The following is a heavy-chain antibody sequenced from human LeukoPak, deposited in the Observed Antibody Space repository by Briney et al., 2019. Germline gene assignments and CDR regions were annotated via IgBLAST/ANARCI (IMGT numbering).Heavy chain of an antibody. Sequence: PGGSLRLSCVASGFTISSYSMNWVRQAPGKGLEWVGRIKSKTDGGTTDYAAPVKGRSTISRDDSKNTLYLQMNSLKTEDTAVYFCTTANTFGGVIDYWGQGTLVTVSS. D-gene: IGHD3-16*02. CDR2: IKSKTDGGTT. V-gene: IGHV3-15*01. CDR1: GFTISSYS. CDR3: TTANTFGGVIDY. J-gene: IGHJ4*02.